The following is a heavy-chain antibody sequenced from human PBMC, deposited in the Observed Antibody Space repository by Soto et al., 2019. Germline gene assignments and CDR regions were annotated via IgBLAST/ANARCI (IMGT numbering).Heavy chain of an antibody. CDR1: GFSLSTSGVG. J-gene: IGHJ5*02. CDR3: AHRRSLGGYCTNGVSVPGVLSSECRENNWFDP. CDR2: IYWDDDK. V-gene: IGHV2-5*02. D-gene: IGHD2-8*01. Sequence: QITLKESGPTLVKPTQTLTLTCTFSGFSLSTSGVGVGWIRQPPGKALEWLALIYWDDDKRYSPSLKSRLTITKDTSKNQVVLTMPNMDPVDTATYYCAHRRSLGGYCTNGVSVPGVLSSECRENNWFDPWGQGTLVTVSS.